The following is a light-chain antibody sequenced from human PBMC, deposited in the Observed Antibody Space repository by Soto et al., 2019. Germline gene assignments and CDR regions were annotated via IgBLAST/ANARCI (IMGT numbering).Light chain of an antibody. V-gene: IGLV2-14*01. CDR3: SSYSSSSRHV. CDR2: EVI. Sequence: QSALTHPSSVSGSPGQSITISCTGTSTDIGNYDYVSWYQQYPGKAPKLMIYEVIKRPSGVSNRFSGSKSGNTASLTISGLQAEDEADYHCSSYSSSSRHVFGTGTKVTV. CDR1: STDIGNYDY. J-gene: IGLJ1*01.